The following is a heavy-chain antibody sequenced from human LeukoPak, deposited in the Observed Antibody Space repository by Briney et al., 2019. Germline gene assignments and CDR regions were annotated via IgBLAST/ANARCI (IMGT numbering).Heavy chain of an antibody. CDR1: GFTFSSYG. Sequence: PGRSLRLSCAASGFTFSSYGMHWVRQAPGKGLEWVAVIWYDGSNKYYADSVKGRFTISRDNSKNTLYLQMNSLRAEDTAVYYCARGSPYYYCYYMDVWGKGTTVTVSS. D-gene: IGHD2-15*01. CDR2: IWYDGSNK. CDR3: ARGSPYYYCYYMDV. V-gene: IGHV3-33*01. J-gene: IGHJ6*03.